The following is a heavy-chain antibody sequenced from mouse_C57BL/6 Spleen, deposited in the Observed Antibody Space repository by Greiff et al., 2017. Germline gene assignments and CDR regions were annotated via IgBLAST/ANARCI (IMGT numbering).Heavy chain of an antibody. Sequence: QVQLQQSGAELMTPGASVKLSCKATGYTFTGYWIEWVKQRPGHGLEWIGEMLPGSGSTNYKEKFKGKATFTADTSTNTSYMQISNLTTEDSAIYYCARLYDLFDYWGQGTTLTVSS. CDR2: MLPGSGST. J-gene: IGHJ2*01. CDR1: GYTFTGYW. CDR3: ARLYDLFDY. V-gene: IGHV1-9*01. D-gene: IGHD2-3*01.